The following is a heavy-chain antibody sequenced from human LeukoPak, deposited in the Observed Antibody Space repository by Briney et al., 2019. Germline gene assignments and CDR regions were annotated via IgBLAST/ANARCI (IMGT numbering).Heavy chain of an antibody. V-gene: IGHV5-51*01. CDR3: ARRIAATGRGYFDY. Sequence: GESLKISCQVSGYSFTNYWIGWVRQMPGKGLEWMGIIYPGDSDTRYSPSFQGQVTISADKSISTAYLQWRSLKASDTAMYYCARRIAATGRGYFDYWGQGTLVTVSS. J-gene: IGHJ4*02. CDR1: GYSFTNYW. CDR2: IYPGDSDT. D-gene: IGHD6-13*01.